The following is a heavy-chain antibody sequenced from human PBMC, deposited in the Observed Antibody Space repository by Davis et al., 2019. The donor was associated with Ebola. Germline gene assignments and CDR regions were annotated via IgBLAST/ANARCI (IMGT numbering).Heavy chain of an antibody. J-gene: IGHJ6*02. CDR1: GGSFSGYY. CDR2: INHSGST. Sequence: SETLSLTCAVYGGSFSGYYWSWIRQPPGKGLEWIGEINHSGSTYYNPSLKSRVTISVDTSKNQFSLKLSSVTAADTAVYYCARLRHDYLYGMDVWGQGTTVTVSS. CDR3: ARLRHDYLYGMDV. D-gene: IGHD4-11*01. V-gene: IGHV4-34*09.